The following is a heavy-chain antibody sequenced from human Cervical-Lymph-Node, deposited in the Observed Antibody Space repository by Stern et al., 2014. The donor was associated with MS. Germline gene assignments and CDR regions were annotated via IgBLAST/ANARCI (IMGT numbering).Heavy chain of an antibody. CDR3: ARVGYSFGYPFYYYAMDV. CDR2: MNRNSGET. Sequence: VQLVESGAEVKKPGASVKVSCKASGYTFSSYDIGWVRQAAGQGLEWMGCMNRNSGETTYAQKFQGRVSMTRNSSTSTAYMEVTSLRSEDTAVYYCARVGYSFGYPFYYYAMDVWGQGTTVTVSS. V-gene: IGHV1-8*01. CDR1: GYTFSSYD. D-gene: IGHD5-18*01. J-gene: IGHJ6*02.